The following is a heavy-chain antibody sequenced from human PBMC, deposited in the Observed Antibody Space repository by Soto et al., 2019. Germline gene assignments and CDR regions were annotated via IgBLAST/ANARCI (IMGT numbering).Heavy chain of an antibody. CDR3: ARGLQGADAFDI. J-gene: IGHJ3*02. CDR2: ISSSSSYI. CDR1: GFTFSSYS. V-gene: IGHV3-21*01. D-gene: IGHD3-16*01. Sequence: EVQLVESGGGLVKPGGSLRLSCAASGFTFSSYSMNWVRQAPGKGLEWVSYISSSSSYIYYADSVKGRFTISRDNAKNSLYLQMNSLRAEDTAVYYCARGLQGADAFDIWGQGTMVTVSP.